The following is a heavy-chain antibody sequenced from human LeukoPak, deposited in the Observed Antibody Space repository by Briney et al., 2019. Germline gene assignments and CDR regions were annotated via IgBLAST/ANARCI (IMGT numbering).Heavy chain of an antibody. D-gene: IGHD3-3*01. CDR2: ISGSGGTT. Sequence: GGSLRLSCAASGFTFSSYGMSWVRQAPGKGLEWVSAISGSGGTTYYADSVKGRFIISRDNSMNTLYLQMNSLKTEDTAVYYCTTDFPMEWLPPPIDYWGQGTLVTVSS. CDR3: TTDFPMEWLPPPIDY. J-gene: IGHJ4*02. CDR1: GFTFSSYG. V-gene: IGHV3-23*01.